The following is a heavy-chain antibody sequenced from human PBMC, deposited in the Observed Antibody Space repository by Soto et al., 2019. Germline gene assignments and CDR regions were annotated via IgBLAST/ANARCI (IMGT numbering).Heavy chain of an antibody. V-gene: IGHV3-30*18. CDR2: ISYDGSHK. D-gene: IGHD3-16*02. CDR1: GFNFSSYG. CDR3: AKDLVKARSWPAH. J-gene: IGHJ4*02. Sequence: HVQLVESGGGVVQPGRSLRLSCAVSGFNFSSYGMHWVRQAPGKGLEWVAVISYDGSHKASADSAKGRIAISRDNSKNTLFPQMNSLREDDTDVYYCAKDLVKARSWPAHWGQGALVTVSS.